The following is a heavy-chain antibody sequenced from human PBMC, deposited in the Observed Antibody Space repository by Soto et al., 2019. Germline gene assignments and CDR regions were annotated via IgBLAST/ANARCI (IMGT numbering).Heavy chain of an antibody. V-gene: IGHV1-46*03. CDR3: ARSLMEGDY. J-gene: IGHJ4*02. Sequence: QVQLVQSGAEVKRHGAAVKLSCKASGSTFTSSYFHWVRQAPGQGLEWMAIINPKGGSTNYAQKFEGRVTMTRDTSTTTVYMELSSLTSEDTAVYYCARSLMEGDYWGQGTLVTVSS. D-gene: IGHD1-1*01. CDR2: INPKGGST. CDR1: GSTFTSSY.